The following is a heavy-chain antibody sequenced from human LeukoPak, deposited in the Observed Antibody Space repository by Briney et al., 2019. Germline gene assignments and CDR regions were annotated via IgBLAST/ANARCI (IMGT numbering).Heavy chain of an antibody. CDR3: ARDVGGSLDY. D-gene: IGHD1-26*01. J-gene: IGHJ4*02. V-gene: IGHV3-7*01. CDR1: GFTFSTYW. Sequence: GGSLRLSCAASGFTFSTYWMAWVRQAPGKGLEWVANIKGDESAKHQADSVKGRLTISRDNAQNSVYLQMTSLRGEDTAVYYCARDVGGSLDYWGQGTLVTVSS. CDR2: IKGDESAK.